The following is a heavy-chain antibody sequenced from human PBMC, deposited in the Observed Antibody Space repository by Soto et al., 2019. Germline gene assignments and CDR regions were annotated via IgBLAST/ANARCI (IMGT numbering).Heavy chain of an antibody. Sequence: EVQLVESGGGLVKPGGSLRLSCAASGFSISSAWMNWVRQAPGKGLEWVGRIKTKTQGETTDYPAPVKGRFTISRDDSKNTLYLQMYSLKMEDTAVYYCTTGSVEGYWGQGTLVTVSS. CDR2: IKTKTQGETT. V-gene: IGHV3-15*07. D-gene: IGHD3-3*01. CDR3: TTGSVEGY. CDR1: GFSISSAW. J-gene: IGHJ4*02.